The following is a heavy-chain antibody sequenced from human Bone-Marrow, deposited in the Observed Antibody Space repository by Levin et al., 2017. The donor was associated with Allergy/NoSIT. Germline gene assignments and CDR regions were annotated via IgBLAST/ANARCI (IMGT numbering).Heavy chain of an antibody. CDR1: GYSFSSNW. CDR3: VRRPGYRNSQHYYFYGMDV. V-gene: IGHV5-51*01. Sequence: GESLKISCKGSGYSFSSNWIGWVRQMPGKGLEWMGIIYPRDSDTRYSPSFQGQVTISADKSTSTAYLQWSSLKASDTAMYYCVRRPGYRNSQHYYFYGMDVWGQGTTVTVSS. J-gene: IGHJ6*02. D-gene: IGHD5-12*01. CDR2: IYPRDSDT.